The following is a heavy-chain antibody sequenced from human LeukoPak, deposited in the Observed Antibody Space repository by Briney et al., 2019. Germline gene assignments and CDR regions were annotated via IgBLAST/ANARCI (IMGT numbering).Heavy chain of an antibody. CDR1: GGSISSYY. J-gene: IGHJ5*02. CDR3: ARVHPNLGWFDP. V-gene: IGHV4-59*01. Sequence: PSETLSLTCTVSGGSISSYYWSWIRQPPGKGLEWIGYIYYSGSTNYNPSLKSRVTISVDTSKNQFSLKLSSVTAADTAVYYCARVHPNLGWFDPWGQGTLVTVSS. D-gene: IGHD3-10*01. CDR2: IYYSGST.